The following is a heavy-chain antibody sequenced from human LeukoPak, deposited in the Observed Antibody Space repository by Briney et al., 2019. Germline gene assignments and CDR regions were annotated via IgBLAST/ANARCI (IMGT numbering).Heavy chain of an antibody. V-gene: IGHV3-30-3*01. CDR3: ARADDFWSGQGVYYYYGMDV. J-gene: IGHJ6*02. CDR2: ISYDGSNK. CDR1: GFTFSSYA. D-gene: IGHD3-3*01. Sequence: QPGGSLRLSCAASGFTFSSYAMHWVRQAPGKGLEWVAVISYDGSNKYYADSVKGRFTISRDNSKNTLYLQMNSLRAEDTAVYYCARADDFWSGQGVYYYYGMDVWGQGTTVTVSS.